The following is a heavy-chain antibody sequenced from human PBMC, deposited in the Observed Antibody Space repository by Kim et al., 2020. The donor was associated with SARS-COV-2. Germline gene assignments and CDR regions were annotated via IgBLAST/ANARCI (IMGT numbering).Heavy chain of an antibody. V-gene: IGHV3-15*01. J-gene: IGHJ4*02. CDR1: GFTFSNAW. D-gene: IGHD2-2*01. CDR2: IKSKTDGGTT. Sequence: GGSLRLSCAASGFTFSNAWMSWVRQAPGKGLEWVGRIKSKTDGGTTDYAAPVKGRFTISRDDSKNTLYLQMNSLKTEDTAVYYCTTAYCSSTSCYDYWGQGTLVTVSS. CDR3: TTAYCSSTSCYDY.